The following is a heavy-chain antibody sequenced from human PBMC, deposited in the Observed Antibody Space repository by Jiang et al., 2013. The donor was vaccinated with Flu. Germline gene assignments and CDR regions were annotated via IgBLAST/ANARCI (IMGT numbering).Heavy chain of an antibody. D-gene: IGHD3-22*01. CDR2: IYYSGST. V-gene: IGHV4-39*01. CDR1: GGSISSSSYY. J-gene: IGHJ4*02. CDR3: ARHFSGYYYGFDY. Sequence: KPSETPSLTCTVSGGSISSSSYYWGWIRQPQEGAGVDWSIYYSGSTYYNPSLKSRVTISVDTSKSQFSLKLSSVTAADTAVYYCARHFSGYYYGFDYWGQGTLLTVSS.